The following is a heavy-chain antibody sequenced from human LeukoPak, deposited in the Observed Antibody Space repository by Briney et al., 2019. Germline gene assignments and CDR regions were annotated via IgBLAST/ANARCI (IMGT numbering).Heavy chain of an antibody. CDR1: GVSISSYY. CDR2: IYTSGST. Sequence: SETLSLTYTVAGVSISSYYWSWIRQPAGKGLEWIGRIYTSGSTNYNPSLKSRLTMSVDTSKNQFALQLSSVPAADTAVYYCAGQMYYDDRSGYPSYYFDYWGQGTLVTVSS. D-gene: IGHD3-22*01. CDR3: AGQMYYDDRSGYPSYYFDY. J-gene: IGHJ4*02. V-gene: IGHV4-4*07.